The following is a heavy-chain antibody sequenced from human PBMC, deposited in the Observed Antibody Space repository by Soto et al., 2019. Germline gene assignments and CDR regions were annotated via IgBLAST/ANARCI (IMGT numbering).Heavy chain of an antibody. Sequence: SETLSLTCTVSGGSISSYYWSWIRQPAGKGLEWIGRIYTSGSTNYNPSLKSRVTMSVDTSKNQFSLKLSSVTAADTAVYYCARDQRYCSGGSCYRAFDPWGQGTLVTVS. V-gene: IGHV4-4*07. CDR2: IYTSGST. J-gene: IGHJ5*02. CDR3: ARDQRYCSGGSCYRAFDP. CDR1: GGSISSYY. D-gene: IGHD2-15*01.